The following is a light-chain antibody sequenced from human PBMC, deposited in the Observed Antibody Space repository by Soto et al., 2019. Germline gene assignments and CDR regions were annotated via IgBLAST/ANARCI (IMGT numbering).Light chain of an antibody. V-gene: IGKV1-5*01. CDR2: DAS. J-gene: IGKJ1*01. CDR1: QSISSW. Sequence: DIQMTQSPSTLSASVGDRVTITCRASQSISSWLAWYQQKPGKATKLLIYDASSLESGVTSRFSGSGSGTDFTLTITSLHPDELATYYCQQYNSYQWTFGQCTKVDLK. CDR3: QQYNSYQWT.